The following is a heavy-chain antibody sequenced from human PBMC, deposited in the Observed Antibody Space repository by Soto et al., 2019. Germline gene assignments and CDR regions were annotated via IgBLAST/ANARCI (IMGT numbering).Heavy chain of an antibody. CDR2: IIPIFGTA. D-gene: IGHD4-4*01. Sequence: GASVKVSCKASGGTFSSYAISWVRQAPGQGLEWMGGIIPIFGTANYAQKFQGRVTITADESTSTAYMELSSLRSEDTAVYYCARGEQSEGWLDPWGQGTLVTVSS. J-gene: IGHJ5*02. CDR3: ARGEQSEGWLDP. CDR1: GGTFSSYA. V-gene: IGHV1-69*13.